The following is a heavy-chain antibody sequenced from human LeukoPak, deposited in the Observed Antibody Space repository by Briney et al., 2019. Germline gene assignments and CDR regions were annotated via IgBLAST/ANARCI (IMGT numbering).Heavy chain of an antibody. CDR2: ISWNSGSI. V-gene: IGHV3-9*01. J-gene: IGHJ4*02. D-gene: IGHD4-17*01. CDR1: GFTFDDYA. CDR3: AKDMSYGDYFDY. Sequence: PGRSLRLSCAASGFTFDDYAMHWVRHAPGKGLEWVSGISWNSGSIGYADSVKGRFTISRDNAKNSLYLQMNSLRAEDTALYYCAKDMSYGDYFDYWGQGTLVTVSS.